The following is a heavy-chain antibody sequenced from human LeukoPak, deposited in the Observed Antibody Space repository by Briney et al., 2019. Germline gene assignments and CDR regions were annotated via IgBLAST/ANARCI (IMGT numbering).Heavy chain of an antibody. CDR3: ARLDSCGADSCIDS. J-gene: IGHJ4*02. Sequence: SETLSLTCSVSGSSITGFHWGWIRQPPGKGLEWIGYIQASGTTKHNPSLKSRVTISIDTSKAQFSLNVNYVSAADTAMYYCARLDSCGADSCIDSWGQGNLVIVSS. D-gene: IGHD2-21*01. V-gene: IGHV4-59*01. CDR1: GSSITGFH. CDR2: IQASGTT.